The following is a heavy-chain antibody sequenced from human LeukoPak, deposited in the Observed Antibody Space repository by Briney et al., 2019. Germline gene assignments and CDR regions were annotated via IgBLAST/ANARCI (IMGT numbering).Heavy chain of an antibody. Sequence: PSETLSLTCAVYGGSFSGYYWSWIRQPPGKGLEWIGEINHSGSTNYNPSLKSRVTISVDTSKSQFSLKLSSVTAADTAVYYCARNRGVRGVYDYWGQGTLVTVSS. CDR3: ARNRGVRGVYDY. CDR1: GGSFSGYY. V-gene: IGHV4-34*01. J-gene: IGHJ4*02. D-gene: IGHD3-10*01. CDR2: INHSGST.